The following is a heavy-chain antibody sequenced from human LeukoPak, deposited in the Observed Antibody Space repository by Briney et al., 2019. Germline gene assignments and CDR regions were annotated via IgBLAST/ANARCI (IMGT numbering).Heavy chain of an antibody. J-gene: IGHJ4*02. CDR2: IYSGGST. Sequence: PGGSLRLSCAASGFTVSSNYLSWVRQPPGKGLEGVSIIYSGGSTSYADSVKGRFTISRDNSKNTLYLQMNSLRAEDTAVYYCARGPRSGWSPFDYWGQGTLVTVSS. CDR1: GFTVSSNY. D-gene: IGHD6-19*01. V-gene: IGHV3-66*01. CDR3: ARGPRSGWSPFDY.